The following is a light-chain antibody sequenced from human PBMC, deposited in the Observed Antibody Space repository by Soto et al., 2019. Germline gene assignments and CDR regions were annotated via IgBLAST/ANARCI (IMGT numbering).Light chain of an antibody. CDR1: SGDVGGYNL. CDR3: CSCAGNSEV. V-gene: IGLV2-23*02. CDR2: EVT. Sequence: QSALTQPASVSGSPGQSITIPCTGTSGDVGGYNLVTWYQQHPGKAPKLMIYEVTERPSGVSNRFSGSKSGITASLTISGQQPDDEADYYCCSCAGNSEVFGTGTKLTVL. J-gene: IGLJ1*01.